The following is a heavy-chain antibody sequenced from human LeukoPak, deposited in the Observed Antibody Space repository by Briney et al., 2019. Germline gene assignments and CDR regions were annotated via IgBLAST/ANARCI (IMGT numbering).Heavy chain of an antibody. Sequence: PGGSLRLSCAASGFTFSDHYIDWVRQAPGKGLEWVARTRNKVNSYTTAYAASVTGRFTVSRDDSSNSVYLQMNSLKIEDTAVYYCARSMYGEGRRIIDFDYWGQGSLLTVSA. CDR1: GFTFSDHY. V-gene: IGHV3-72*01. CDR2: TRNKVNSYTT. CDR3: ARSMYGEGRRIIDFDY. J-gene: IGHJ4*02. D-gene: IGHD4/OR15-4a*01.